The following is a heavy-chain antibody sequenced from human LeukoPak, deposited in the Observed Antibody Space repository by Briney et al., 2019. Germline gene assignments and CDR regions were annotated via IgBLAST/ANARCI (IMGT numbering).Heavy chain of an antibody. CDR1: GFTFSSYG. CDR2: ISYDGSNK. CDR3: ANLYGDTAMVSPRYHYGMDV. Sequence: AGGSLRLSCAASGFTFSSYGMHWVRQAPGKGLEWVAVISYDGSNKYYADSVKGRFTIPRDNSKNTLYLQMNSLRAEDTAVYYCANLYGDTAMVSPRYHYGMDVWGQGTTVTVSS. V-gene: IGHV3-30*18. J-gene: IGHJ6*02. D-gene: IGHD5-18*01.